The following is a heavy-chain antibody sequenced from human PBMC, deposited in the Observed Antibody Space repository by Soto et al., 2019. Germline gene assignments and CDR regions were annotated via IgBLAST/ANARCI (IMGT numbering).Heavy chain of an antibody. J-gene: IGHJ6*02. D-gene: IGHD4-17*01. CDR1: GFTVSSNY. V-gene: IGHV3-66*01. Sequence: GGSLRLSCAASGFTVSSNYMSWVRQAPGKGLEWVSAIYSGGSTYYADSVKGRFTISRDNSKNTLYLQMNSLRAEDTAVYYCARGPQGYGDFYYYYYGMDVWGQGTTVTVSS. CDR3: ARGPQGYGDFYYYYYGMDV. CDR2: IYSGGST.